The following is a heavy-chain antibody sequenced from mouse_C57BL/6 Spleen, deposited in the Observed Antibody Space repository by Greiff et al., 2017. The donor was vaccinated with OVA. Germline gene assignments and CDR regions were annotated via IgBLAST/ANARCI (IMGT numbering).Heavy chain of an antibody. J-gene: IGHJ2*01. Sequence: EVKLMESGAELVKPGASVKLSCTASGFNIKDYYMHWVKQRTEQGLEWIGRIDPEDGETKYAPKFQGKATITADTSSNTAYLQLSSLTSEDTAVYYCASYYYGSSQYYFDYWGQGTTLTVSS. D-gene: IGHD1-1*01. V-gene: IGHV14-2*01. CDR3: ASYYYGSSQYYFDY. CDR1: GFNIKDYY. CDR2: IDPEDGET.